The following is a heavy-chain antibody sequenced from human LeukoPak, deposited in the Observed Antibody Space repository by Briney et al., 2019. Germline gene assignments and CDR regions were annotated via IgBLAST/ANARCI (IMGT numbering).Heavy chain of an antibody. CDR3: ARQPPQYYGMDV. D-gene: IGHD1-14*01. CDR2: IYTSGST. J-gene: IGHJ6*02. V-gene: IGHV4-4*07. Sequence: SETLALTCTVSGGSFSNYYWSWIRQPAGKGLEWIGRIYTSGSTNYNPSVKSRVTMSVDTSNNQFSLKLTSVTAADTAVYYCARQPPQYYGMDVWGQGTTVTVSS. CDR1: GGSFSNYY.